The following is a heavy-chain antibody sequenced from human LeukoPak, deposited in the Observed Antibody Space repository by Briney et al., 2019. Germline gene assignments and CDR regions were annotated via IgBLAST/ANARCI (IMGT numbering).Heavy chain of an antibody. J-gene: IGHJ5*02. CDR3: ARDPSNTSGWKTWFDT. Sequence: ASVKVSCKASGYTFTSYGIGWVRQAPGQGLEWMGWISAYNGNTNYAQKLQGRVTLTTDTPTTTVYMELRSLRSDDTAVYYCARDPSNTSGWKTWFDTWGQGTPVTVSS. CDR2: ISAYNGNT. D-gene: IGHD6-19*01. V-gene: IGHV1-18*01. CDR1: GYTFTSYG.